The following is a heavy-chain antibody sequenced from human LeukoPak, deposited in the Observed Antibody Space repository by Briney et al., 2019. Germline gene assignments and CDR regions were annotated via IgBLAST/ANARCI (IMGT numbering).Heavy chain of an antibody. D-gene: IGHD3-3*01. CDR1: GGSISSSSYS. CDR2: IYYSGTT. CDR3: ARLRFDFWSGYTHPYFDY. J-gene: IGHJ4*02. V-gene: IGHV4-39*01. Sequence: SETLSLTCTVSGGSISSSSYSWGWIRQPPGKGLEWIGGIYYSGTTYYNPSLKSRVTISAGTSKIQFSLKLSSVAATDTAVYFCARLRFDFWSGYTHPYFDYWGQGTLVTVSS.